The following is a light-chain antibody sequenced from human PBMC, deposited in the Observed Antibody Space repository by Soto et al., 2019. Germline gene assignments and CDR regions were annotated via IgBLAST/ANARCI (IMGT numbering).Light chain of an antibody. CDR2: EVR. Sequence: QSVLTQPASVSGSAGQSITISCSGTMRDVGAYNLVSWYQQHPGTAPKLIIYEVRNRPSGISSRFSGSRSGNTASLTISGLRAEDEADYYCSSYTSSSTLCVFGTGTKLTVL. CDR3: SSYTSSSTLCV. CDR1: MRDVGAYNL. J-gene: IGLJ1*01. V-gene: IGLV2-14*01.